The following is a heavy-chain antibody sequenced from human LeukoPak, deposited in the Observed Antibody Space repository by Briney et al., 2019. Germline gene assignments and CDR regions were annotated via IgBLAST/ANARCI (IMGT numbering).Heavy chain of an antibody. CDR1: GYTFTSYG. V-gene: IGHV1-18*01. Sequence: ASVKVSCKASGYTFTSYGISWVRQAPGQGLEWMGWISAYNGNTNYAQKLQGRDTMTRDTSTSTAYMELSRLRSDDTAVYYCARGGGVPAAMVGCYFDYWGQGTLVTVSS. D-gene: IGHD2-2*01. J-gene: IGHJ4*02. CDR2: ISAYNGNT. CDR3: ARGGGVPAAMVGCYFDY.